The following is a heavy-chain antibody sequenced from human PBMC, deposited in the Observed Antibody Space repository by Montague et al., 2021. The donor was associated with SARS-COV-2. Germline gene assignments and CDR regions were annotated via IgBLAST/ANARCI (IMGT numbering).Heavy chain of an antibody. CDR3: ARWDPQTLTLIGLRGKSASDY. D-gene: IGHD4-23*01. CDR1: GGSFSGYY. CDR2: INHSGTT. V-gene: IGHV4-34*01. Sequence: ESLSLTCAVYGGSFSGYYWTWIRQSPGEGLEWIAEINHSGTTNYNFNPSLRSRVTISVDTSKSQFSLKLSSVTAADTGVYYCARWDPQTLTLIGLRGKSASDYWGQGTLVTVSS. J-gene: IGHJ4*02.